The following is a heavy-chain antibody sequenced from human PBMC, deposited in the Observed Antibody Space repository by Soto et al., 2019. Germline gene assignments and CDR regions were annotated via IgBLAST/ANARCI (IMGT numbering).Heavy chain of an antibody. J-gene: IGHJ6*02. CDR1: GFNFNTYW. CDR2: IDTDGSRK. CDR3: GRVPLDGNYANGVDV. V-gene: IGHV3-7*03. Sequence: GGSLRLSCAASGFNFNTYWMYWVRQAPGKGLEWVANIDTDGSRKNYVDSVKGRFIISRDNAKNSLLLQMNSLRADDTAVYYCGRVPLDGNYANGVDVWGQGITVTVSS. D-gene: IGHD4-17*01.